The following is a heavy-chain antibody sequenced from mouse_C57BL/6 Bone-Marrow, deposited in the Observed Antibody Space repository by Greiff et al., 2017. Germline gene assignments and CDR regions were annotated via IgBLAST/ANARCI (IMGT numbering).Heavy chain of an antibody. D-gene: IGHD3-3*01. V-gene: IGHV1-52*01. CDR3: ARRDYYAMDY. Sequence: VQLQQPGAELVRPGSSVKLSCKASGYTFTSYWMHWVKQRPIQGLEWIGNIDPSDSDTHYNQKFKDKATLTVDKSSSTAYMQLSSLTSEDSAVYYCARRDYYAMDYGGQGTSVTVSS. CDR1: GYTFTSYW. J-gene: IGHJ4*01. CDR2: IDPSDSDT.